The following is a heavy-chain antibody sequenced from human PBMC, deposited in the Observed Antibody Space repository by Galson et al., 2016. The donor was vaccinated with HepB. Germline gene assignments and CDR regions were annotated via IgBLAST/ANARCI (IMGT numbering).Heavy chain of an antibody. V-gene: IGHV3-7*01. CDR2: IKQGGSEK. Sequence: SLRLSCAASGFTFSMYWMSWVRQAPGKGLEWVANIKQGGSEKYYVESVRGRFTISRDNAKNSLFLQMYSLRAEDTAVYYCARDRRGSGWYIDYWGQGTLVTVSS. CDR3: ARDRRGSGWYIDY. D-gene: IGHD6-19*01. CDR1: GFTFSMYW. J-gene: IGHJ4*02.